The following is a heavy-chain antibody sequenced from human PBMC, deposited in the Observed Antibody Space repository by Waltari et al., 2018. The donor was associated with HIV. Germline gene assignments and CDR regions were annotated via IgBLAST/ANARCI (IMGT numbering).Heavy chain of an antibody. CDR2: LWPDGNTR. V-gene: IGHV3-33*01. CDR1: GFTLTDYA. D-gene: IGHD3-10*01. Sequence: QVHLVESGGTVVQPGKSLRLSCVTDGFTLTDYAMSWFRQTPGVGRQVVAMLWPDGNTRFYAPFVGGRFSISRDNTKRTVFLQMRALRADDTGVYFCARQGNTGTYFGGHRWGRGT. CDR3: ARQGNTGTYFGGHR. J-gene: IGHJ4*02.